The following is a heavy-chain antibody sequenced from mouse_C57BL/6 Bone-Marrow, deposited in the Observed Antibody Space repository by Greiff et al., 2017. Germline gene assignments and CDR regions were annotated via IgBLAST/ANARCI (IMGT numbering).Heavy chain of an antibody. V-gene: IGHV1-74*01. CDR2: IHPSDSDT. CDR3: AIGRGFAY. J-gene: IGHJ3*01. Sequence: VQLQQPGAELVKPGASVKVSCKASGYTFTSYWMHWVKQRPGQGLEWIGRIHPSDSDTNYNQKFKGKATLTVDKSSSTAYMQLSSLTSDDAAVYYCAIGRGFAYWGQGTLVTVSA. CDR1: GYTFTSYW.